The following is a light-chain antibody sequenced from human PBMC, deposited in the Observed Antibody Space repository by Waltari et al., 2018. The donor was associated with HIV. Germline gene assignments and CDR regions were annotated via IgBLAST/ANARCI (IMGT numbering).Light chain of an antibody. CDR3: RTWDSSLSAV. Sequence: QSVLTQPPSVSAAPGQTVTISCSGSSSNIGSHSVSWYQQLPGTAPKLLIYDNNKRPSGIPDRFSGSKSGTSATVGITGLQTGDEADYYCRTWDSSLSAVFGGGTKLTVL. V-gene: IGLV1-51*01. CDR1: SSNIGSHS. CDR2: DNN. J-gene: IGLJ3*02.